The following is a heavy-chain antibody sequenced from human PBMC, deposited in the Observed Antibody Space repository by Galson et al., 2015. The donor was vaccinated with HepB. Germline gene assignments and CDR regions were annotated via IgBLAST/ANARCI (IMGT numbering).Heavy chain of an antibody. CDR2: INPKNGVT. J-gene: IGHJ6*03. CDR1: GYTFTGYF. V-gene: IGHV1-2*06. CDR3: ARDGTGTKNYHMEV. D-gene: IGHD1-7*01. Sequence: SVKVSCKASGYTFTGYFVHWVRQAPRQGLEWMGRINPKNGVTNYAPKFHGRVSMTRDTAISTAYMELSSLTSDDTAVYYCARDGTGTKNYHMEVWGKRTAVTVSS.